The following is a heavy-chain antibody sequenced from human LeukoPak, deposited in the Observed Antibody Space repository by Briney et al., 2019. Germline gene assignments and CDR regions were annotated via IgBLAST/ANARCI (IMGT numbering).Heavy chain of an antibody. Sequence: GGSLRLSCAVSGFTFSGSAMHWVRQASGKGLEWVGRIGSRADTYATTYAASVKGRFTISRDDSKNTAYLQMNSLKTEDRAVYYCLVEPTYYVDVWGKGTAVTVSS. CDR1: GFTFSGSA. CDR3: LVEPTYYVDV. J-gene: IGHJ6*03. CDR2: IGSRADTYAT. V-gene: IGHV3-73*01.